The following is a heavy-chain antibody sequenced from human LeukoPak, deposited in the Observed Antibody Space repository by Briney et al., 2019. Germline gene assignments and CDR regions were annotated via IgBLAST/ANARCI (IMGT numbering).Heavy chain of an antibody. CDR3: ARVAGLPY. Sequence: GGSLRLSCAASGFTFSSHWMSWVRQAPGKGLEWVANIKQDGSEKYYVDSVKGRFTISRDNAKNSLYLQMSSLRAEDTAVYYCARVAGLPYWGQGTLVTVSS. V-gene: IGHV3-7*01. J-gene: IGHJ4*02. CDR2: IKQDGSEK. D-gene: IGHD6-13*01. CDR1: GFTFSSHW.